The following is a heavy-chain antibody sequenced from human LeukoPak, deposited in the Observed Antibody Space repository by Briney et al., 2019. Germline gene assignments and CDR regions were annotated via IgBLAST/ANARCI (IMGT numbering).Heavy chain of an antibody. CDR3: ARVPLYYDFWSGYHPYGMGV. CDR2: MNPNSGNT. V-gene: IGHV1-8*01. D-gene: IGHD3-3*01. J-gene: IGHJ6*02. Sequence: ASVKVSCKASGYTFTSYDINWVRQATGQGLEWMGWMNPNSGNTGYAQKFQGRVTMTRNTSISTAYMELSSLRSEDTAVYYCARVPLYYDFWSGYHPYGMGVWGQGTTVTVSS. CDR1: GYTFTSYD.